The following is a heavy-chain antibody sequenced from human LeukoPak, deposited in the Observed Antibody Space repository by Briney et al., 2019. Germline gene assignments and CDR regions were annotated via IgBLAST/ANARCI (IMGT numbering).Heavy chain of an antibody. CDR1: GGSISSSSYY. CDR2: IYYSGST. Sequence: SETLSLTCTVSGGSISSSSYYWGWIRQPPGKGLEWIGSIYYSGSTYYNPSLKSRVTISVDTSKNQFSLKLSSVTAADTAVYYCARATEITTPFVGYWGQGTLVTVSS. CDR3: ARATEITTPFVGY. J-gene: IGHJ4*02. V-gene: IGHV4-39*01. D-gene: IGHD3-22*01.